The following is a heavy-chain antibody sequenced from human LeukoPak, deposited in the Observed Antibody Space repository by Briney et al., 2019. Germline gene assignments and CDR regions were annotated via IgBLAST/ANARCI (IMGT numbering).Heavy chain of an antibody. CDR1: GGTFSSYA. D-gene: IGHD4-23*01. J-gene: IGHJ6*03. CDR2: IIPIFGTA. V-gene: IGHV1-69*05. CDR3: ARDQYGGNGDGYYYYYMDV. Sequence: ASVKVSCKASGGTFSSYAISWVRQAPGQGLEWMGGIIPIFGTANYAQKFQGRVTITTDESTSTAYMELSSLRSEDTAVYYCARDQYGGNGDGYYYYYMDVWGKGTTVTVSS.